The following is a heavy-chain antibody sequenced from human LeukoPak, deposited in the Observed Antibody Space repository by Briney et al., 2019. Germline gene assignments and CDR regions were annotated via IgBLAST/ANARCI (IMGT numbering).Heavy chain of an antibody. J-gene: IGHJ4*02. Sequence: GESLKISCKGSGYSFTSYWIGWVRQMPGKGLEWMGIIYPGDSDTRYSPSFQGQVTISADKSISTAYPRWSSLKASDTAMYYCARHKATIFGVVIEGDYWGQGTLVTVSS. CDR1: GYSFTSYW. D-gene: IGHD3-3*01. CDR2: IYPGDSDT. CDR3: ARHKATIFGVVIEGDY. V-gene: IGHV5-51*01.